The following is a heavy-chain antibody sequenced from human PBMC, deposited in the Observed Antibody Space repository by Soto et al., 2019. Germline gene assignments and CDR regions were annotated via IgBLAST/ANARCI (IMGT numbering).Heavy chain of an antibody. J-gene: IGHJ6*02. CDR2: ISSGSSII. CDR3: ARDLVSYGLVWNMAV. Sequence: GSLRLSCAASGFTFSSYSMNWGRQAPGKGKEWVSYISSGSSIIYYADSVKGRFTISRDNAKNSLYLQMNSLRDEDTAVYYCARDLVSYGLVWNMAVWGQGTTVTVSS. D-gene: IGHD5-18*01. V-gene: IGHV3-48*02. CDR1: GFTFSSYS.